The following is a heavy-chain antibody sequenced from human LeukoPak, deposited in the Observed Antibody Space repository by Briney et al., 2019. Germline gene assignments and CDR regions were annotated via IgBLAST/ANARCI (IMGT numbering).Heavy chain of an antibody. Sequence: SGTLSLTCAVYGGSFSGYYWSWIRQPPGKGLEWIGEINHSGSTNYNPSLKSRVTISVDTSKNQFSLKLSSVTAADTAVYYCARAGRRDLGYCSGGSCYQVAGRGRFSYHFDYRGQGTLVTVSS. J-gene: IGHJ4*02. CDR2: INHSGST. D-gene: IGHD2-15*01. CDR3: ARAGRRDLGYCSGGSCYQVAGRGRFSYHFDY. V-gene: IGHV4-34*01. CDR1: GGSFSGYY.